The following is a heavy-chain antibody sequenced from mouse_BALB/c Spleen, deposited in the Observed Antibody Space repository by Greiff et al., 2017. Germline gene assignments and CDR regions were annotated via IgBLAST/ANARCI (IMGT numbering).Heavy chain of an antibody. CDR3: AARYYGSDWFAY. V-gene: IGHV3-2*02. CDR1: GYSITSDYA. Sequence: DVQLQESGPGLVKPSQSLSLTCTVTGYSITSDYAWNWIRQFPGNKLEWMGYISYSGSTSYNPSLKSRISITRDTSKNQFFLQLNSVTTEDTATYYCAARYYGSDWFAYWGQGTLVTVSA. D-gene: IGHD1-1*01. CDR2: ISYSGST. J-gene: IGHJ3*01.